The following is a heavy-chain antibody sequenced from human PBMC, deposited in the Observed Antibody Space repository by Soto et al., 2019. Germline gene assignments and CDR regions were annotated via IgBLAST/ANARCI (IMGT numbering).Heavy chain of an antibody. V-gene: IGHV3-23*01. CDR1: GFTFSSYA. D-gene: IGHD3-22*01. J-gene: IGHJ6*02. Sequence: ELQLLESGGGLVQPGGSLRLSCAASGFTFSSYAMSWVRQAPGKGLEWVSGVSGTGGTTYYADSVKGRFTISRENSKNTLFLQMNSLRADDTAVYYCAKVQYHDSSGYYNYYGMDVWGQGTTVIVSS. CDR3: AKVQYHDSSGYYNYYGMDV. CDR2: VSGTGGTT.